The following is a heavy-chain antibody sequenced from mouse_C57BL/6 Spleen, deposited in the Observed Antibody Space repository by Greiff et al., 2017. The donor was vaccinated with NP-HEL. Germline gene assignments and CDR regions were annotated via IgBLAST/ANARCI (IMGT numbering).Heavy chain of an antibody. D-gene: IGHD2-5*01. CDR3: TSYSNYVAWFAY. V-gene: IGHV6-3*01. CDR2: IRLKSDNYET. CDR1: GFTFSNYW. J-gene: IGHJ3*01. Sequence: DVQLQESGGGLVQPGGSMKLSCVASGFTFSNYWMNWVRQSPEKGLEWVAQIRLKSDNYETHYAVSVKGRFTISRDESKSSVYLQMNNLRSEDTGIYYCTSYSNYVAWFAYWGQGTLVTVSA.